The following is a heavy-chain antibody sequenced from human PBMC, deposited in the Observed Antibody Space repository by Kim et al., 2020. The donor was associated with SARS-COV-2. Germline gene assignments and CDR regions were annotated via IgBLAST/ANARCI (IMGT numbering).Heavy chain of an antibody. CDR3: AKVGRSFRFLEWLLYGMDV. CDR1: GFTFSSYG. CDR2: ISYDGSNK. V-gene: IGHV3-30*18. Sequence: GGSLRLSCAASGFTFSSYGMHWVRQAPGKGLEWVAVISYDGSNKYYADSVKGRFTISRDNSKNTLYLQMNSLRAEDTAVYYCAKVGRSFRFLEWLLYGMDVWGQGTTVTVSS. D-gene: IGHD3-3*01. J-gene: IGHJ6*02.